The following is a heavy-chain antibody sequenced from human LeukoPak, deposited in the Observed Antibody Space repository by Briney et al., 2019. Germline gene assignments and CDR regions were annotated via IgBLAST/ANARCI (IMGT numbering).Heavy chain of an antibody. J-gene: IGHJ4*02. V-gene: IGHV3-30*02. CDR3: AKEARYSGSYYGN. Sequence: PGGSLRLSCAASGFTFSSYGMHWVRQAPGKGLEWVAFVRYDGSNKYYADSVKGRFTISRDNSKNTLYLQMNSLRAEDTAVYYCAKEARYSGSYYGNWGQGTLVTVSS. CDR1: GFTFSSYG. CDR2: VRYDGSNK. D-gene: IGHD1-26*01.